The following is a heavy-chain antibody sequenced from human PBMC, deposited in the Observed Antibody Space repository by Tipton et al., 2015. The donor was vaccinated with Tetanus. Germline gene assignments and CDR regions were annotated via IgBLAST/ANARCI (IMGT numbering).Heavy chain of an antibody. CDR1: GFSFGDYT. CDR3: TKGKYYFDSGNYYPPFDH. D-gene: IGHD3-22*01. Sequence: GSLRLSCAASGFSFGDYTMHWVRQAPGKGLEWASLISWDGGTTYYADSVKGRFTISRDNSKNTLYLQMNSLRAEDTALYYCTKGKYYFDSGNYYPPFDHWGQGTLVTVSS. V-gene: IGHV3-43*01. J-gene: IGHJ4*02. CDR2: ISWDGGTT.